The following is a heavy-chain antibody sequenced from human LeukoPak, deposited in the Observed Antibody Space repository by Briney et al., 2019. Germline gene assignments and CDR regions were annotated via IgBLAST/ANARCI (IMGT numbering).Heavy chain of an antibody. J-gene: IGHJ6*03. Sequence: SSETLSLTCTVSGGSIGSYYWSWIRQPAGKGLEWIGRIYTSGSTNYNPSLKGRVTMSVDTSKNQFSLKLSSVTAADTAVYYCAREETSSSPDHYYYYYYMDVWGKGTTVTVSS. CDR3: AREETSSSPDHYYYYYYMDV. D-gene: IGHD6-6*01. CDR1: GGSIGSYY. CDR2: IYTSGST. V-gene: IGHV4-4*07.